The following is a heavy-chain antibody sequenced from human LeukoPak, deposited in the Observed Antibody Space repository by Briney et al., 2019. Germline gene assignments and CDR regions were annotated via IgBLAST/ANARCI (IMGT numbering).Heavy chain of an antibody. Sequence: SETLSLTCSVSGGSISTSGYYWGWIRQPPGKGLEYIGSMYYSGSTDYNPSLKSRVTISVDTSNNHFSLRLSSVTAADAAVYYCAGRRGMFSYYFDYWGQGTLVTVSS. D-gene: IGHD3-10*02. V-gene: IGHV4-39*01. CDR2: MYYSGST. J-gene: IGHJ4*02. CDR3: AGRRGMFSYYFDY. CDR1: GGSISTSGYY.